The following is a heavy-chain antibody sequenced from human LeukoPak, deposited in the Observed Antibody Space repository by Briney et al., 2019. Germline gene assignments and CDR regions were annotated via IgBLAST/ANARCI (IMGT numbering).Heavy chain of an antibody. CDR1: GYTFTSHG. Sequence: ASVKVSCTASGYTFTSHGISWVRQAPGQGLEWMGWIATYNGDTKYAQKFQGRVTITSDTFTNTAYMEVRSLKSDDTAVFYCARDPESWGHFDCWGQGTLVTVSS. V-gene: IGHV1-18*01. CDR3: ARDPESWGHFDC. J-gene: IGHJ4*02. CDR2: IATYNGDT. D-gene: IGHD3-16*01.